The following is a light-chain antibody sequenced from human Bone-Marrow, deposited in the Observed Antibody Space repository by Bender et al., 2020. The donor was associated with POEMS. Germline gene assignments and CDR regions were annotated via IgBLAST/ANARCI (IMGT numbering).Light chain of an antibody. CDR1: SSDVGGYTY. V-gene: IGLV2-8*01. Sequence: QSALTQPASVSGSPGQSITISCTGTSSDVGGYTYVSWYQQHPGKAPKLIIYEVSRRPSGVPDRFSGSKSGSTASLTVSGLQGEDEADYYCSSFGGRDNLVVFGGGTKLTVL. CDR3: SSFGGRDNLVV. CDR2: EVS. J-gene: IGLJ2*01.